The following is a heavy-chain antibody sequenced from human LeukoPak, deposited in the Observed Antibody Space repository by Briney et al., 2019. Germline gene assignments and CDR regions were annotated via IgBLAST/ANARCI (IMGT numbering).Heavy chain of an antibody. D-gene: IGHD6-19*01. CDR3: AKSGWNFPSY. J-gene: IGHJ4*02. Sequence: GRTLRLSCAAPAFTFDDYAMDWVRQHPGKGLHWVSLISGNGGSTYYADSVKGRFTISRDNSKNSLYLQMSSLRTEDTALYYCAKSGWNFPSYWGQGTLVTVSS. CDR2: ISGNGGST. CDR1: AFTFDDYA. V-gene: IGHV3-43*02.